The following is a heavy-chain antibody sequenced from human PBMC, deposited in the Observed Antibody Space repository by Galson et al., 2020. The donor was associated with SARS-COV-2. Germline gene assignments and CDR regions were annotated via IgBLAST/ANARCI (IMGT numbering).Heavy chain of an antibody. J-gene: IGHJ4*02. CDR1: GYSFTAYY. D-gene: IGHD3-22*01. CDR2: NNPNGGGT. Sequence: ASVKVSCKASGYSFTAYYIHWVRKAPGQGLEWMGWNNPNGGGTNYAQKFLGRVTMSRDTSISTAYMELRGLSSDDSAVYYCVCWGVYYGSGGVDYGGLGTRVTVSS. V-gene: IGHV1-2*02. CDR3: VCWGVYYGSGGVDY.